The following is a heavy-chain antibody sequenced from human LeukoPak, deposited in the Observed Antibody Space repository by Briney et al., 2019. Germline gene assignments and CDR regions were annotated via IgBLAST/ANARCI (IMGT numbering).Heavy chain of an antibody. V-gene: IGHV4-39*01. CDR2: IYYSGNT. CDR3: GRPLAYYYYMDV. CDR1: GGSISSSTYY. Sequence: SETLSLTCTVSGGSISSSTYYWGWIPQPQGKGLEWIGNIYYSGNTYYNPSIKRRVTISVDTSKNQFSLKLTSVTAADTAVYYCGRPLAYYYYMDVWGKGTTVTISS. J-gene: IGHJ6*03.